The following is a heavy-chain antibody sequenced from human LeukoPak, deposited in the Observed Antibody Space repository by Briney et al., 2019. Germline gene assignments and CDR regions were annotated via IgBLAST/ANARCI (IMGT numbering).Heavy chain of an antibody. CDR2: ISGSGGST. CDR3: AKGEEGAGHYDILTGQGA. CDR1: GFTFSSYA. Sequence: GGSLRLSCAASGFTFSSYAMSWVRQAPGKGLEWVSAISGSGGSTYYADSVKGRFTISRDNSKNTLYLQMNSLRAEDTAVYYCAKGEEGAGHYDILTGQGAWGQGTLVTVSS. J-gene: IGHJ5*02. V-gene: IGHV3-23*01. D-gene: IGHD3-9*01.